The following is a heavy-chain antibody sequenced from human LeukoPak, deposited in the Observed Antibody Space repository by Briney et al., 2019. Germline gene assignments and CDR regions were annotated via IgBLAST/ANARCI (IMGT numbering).Heavy chain of an antibody. V-gene: IGHV3-74*01. CDR3: AKGGKWDVTPFDY. D-gene: IGHD1-26*01. J-gene: IGHJ4*02. CDR2: INSDGSST. Sequence: GGSLRLSCAASGFTFSSYWMHWVRQAPGKGLVWVSRINSDGSSTGYADSVKGRFTISRDNAKNTLYLQVNSLRAEDTAVYYCAKGGKWDVTPFDYWGQGTLVTVSS. CDR1: GFTFSSYW.